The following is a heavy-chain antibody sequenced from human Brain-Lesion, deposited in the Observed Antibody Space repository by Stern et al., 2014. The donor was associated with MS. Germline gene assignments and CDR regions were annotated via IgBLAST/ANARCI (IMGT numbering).Heavy chain of an antibody. CDR3: ARDQRGITIFGVVTDYYYLGMDV. CDR1: GYIFTGYY. D-gene: IGHD3-3*01. Sequence: VQLVESGAEVKKPGASVKVSCKTSGYIFTGYYIHWVRQAPGQGLEWMAWINPNTGGTKYAQKFQGRVTMSRDTSISTAYVELSSLTSDDTAVYYCARDQRGITIFGVVTDYYYLGMDVWGQGTTGTVSS. CDR2: INPNTGGT. J-gene: IGHJ6*02. V-gene: IGHV1-2*02.